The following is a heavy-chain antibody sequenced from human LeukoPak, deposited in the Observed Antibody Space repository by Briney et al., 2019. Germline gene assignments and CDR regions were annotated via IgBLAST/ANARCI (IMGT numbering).Heavy chain of an antibody. CDR1: GGSISTYY. CDR2: VYYSGST. D-gene: IGHD3-22*01. J-gene: IGHJ6*03. Sequence: SETLSLTCTVSGGSISTYYWSWIRQPPGKGLHWIGYVYYSGSTNYNPSLKSRVTISADTSKNQFSLRLSSVTAADTAVYYCARSSEGRYYYDSSGFSYYYYYMDVWGKGTTVTISS. V-gene: IGHV4-59*01. CDR3: ARSSEGRYYYDSSGFSYYYYYMDV.